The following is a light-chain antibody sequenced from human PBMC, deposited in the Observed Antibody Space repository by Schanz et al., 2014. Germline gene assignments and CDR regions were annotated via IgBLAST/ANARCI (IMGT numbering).Light chain of an antibody. CDR2: AAS. Sequence: EIVLTQSPGTLSLSPGERAPLSCRASQSVSSSFLAWYQQKPGQAPRLLIYAASSRATGIPDRFSGSGSGTDFTLTISSLEPEDFAVYYCQHRNNWQWTFGQGTKVEI. CDR1: QSVSSSF. CDR3: QHRNNWQWT. V-gene: IGKV3D-20*02. J-gene: IGKJ1*01.